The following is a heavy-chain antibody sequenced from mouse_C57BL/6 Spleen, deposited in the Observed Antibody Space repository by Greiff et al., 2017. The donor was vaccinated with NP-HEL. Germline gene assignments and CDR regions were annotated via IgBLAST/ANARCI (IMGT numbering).Heavy chain of an antibody. J-gene: IGHJ2*01. CDR2: ISDGGSYT. CDR1: GFTFSSYA. D-gene: IGHD2-5*01. V-gene: IGHV5-4*01. CDR3: ARDLGSNSLED. Sequence: EVQLVESGGGLVKPGGSLKLSCAASGFTFSSYAMSWVRQTPEKRLEWVATISDGGSYTYYPDNVKGRFTISRDNAKNNLYLQMSHLKSEDTAMYYCARDLGSNSLEDWGQGTTLTVSS.